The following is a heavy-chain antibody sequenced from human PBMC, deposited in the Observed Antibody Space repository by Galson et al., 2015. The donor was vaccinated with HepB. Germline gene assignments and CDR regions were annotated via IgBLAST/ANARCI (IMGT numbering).Heavy chain of an antibody. J-gene: IGHJ2*01. D-gene: IGHD3-16*01. CDR3: ARGLGGWYFDL. Sequence: SLRLSCAASGFTFSSYAMHWVRQAPGKGLEWVAVISYDGSNKYYADSVKGRFTISRDNSKNTLYLQMNSLRAEDTAVYYCARGLGGWYFDLWGRGTLVTVSP. CDR1: GFTFSSYA. V-gene: IGHV3-30*04. CDR2: ISYDGSNK.